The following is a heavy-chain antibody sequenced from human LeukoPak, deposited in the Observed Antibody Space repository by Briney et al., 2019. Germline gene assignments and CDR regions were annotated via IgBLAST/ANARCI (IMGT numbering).Heavy chain of an antibody. CDR1: GGSISSSSYY. D-gene: IGHD3-3*01. CDR3: ARQVTIFGVLIITAEYFQH. Sequence: SETLSLTCTVSGGSISSSSYYWGWIRQPPGKGLEWIGSIYYSGNTYYNPSLKSRVTISVDTSKNQFSLKLSSVTAADTAVYYRARQVTIFGVLIITAEYFQHWGQGTLVTVSS. V-gene: IGHV4-39*01. J-gene: IGHJ1*01. CDR2: IYYSGNT.